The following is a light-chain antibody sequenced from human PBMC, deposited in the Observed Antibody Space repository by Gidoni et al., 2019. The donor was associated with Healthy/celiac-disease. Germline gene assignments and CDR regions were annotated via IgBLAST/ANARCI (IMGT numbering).Light chain of an antibody. J-gene: IGKJ4*01. CDR3: QQYDNLPRGLT. CDR2: DAS. V-gene: IGKV1-33*01. CDR1: QDISNY. Sequence: DIQMMQSPSSLSASAGDRVTITCQASQDISNYLNWYQHQPGKAPKLLIYDASHLETAVPSMFRVNCSWTDFTFTISHLQPEDIATYYCQQYDNLPRGLTFGGGTKVEIK.